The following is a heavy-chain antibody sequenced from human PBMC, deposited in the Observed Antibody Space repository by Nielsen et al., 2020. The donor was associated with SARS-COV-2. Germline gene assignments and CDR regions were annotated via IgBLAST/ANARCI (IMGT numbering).Heavy chain of an antibody. CDR3: VRGLGSSSLEGSGWYYYGMDV. CDR2: INHSGST. J-gene: IGHJ6*02. Sequence: WIRQPPGKGLEWIGEINHSGSTNYNPSLKSRVTISVDTSKNQFSLQLNSVTPEDTAVYYCVRGLGSSSLEGSGWYYYGMDVWGQGTTVTVSS. D-gene: IGHD6-13*01. V-gene: IGHV4-34*01.